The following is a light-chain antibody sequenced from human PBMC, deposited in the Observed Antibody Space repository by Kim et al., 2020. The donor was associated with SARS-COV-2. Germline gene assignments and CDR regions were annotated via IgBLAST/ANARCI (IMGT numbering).Light chain of an antibody. V-gene: IGKV2-28*01. CDR2: RGS. Sequence: EPASISCRSSPSLLHTNNVNYLDWYLQKPGHSPQVLISRGSTRASGVPDRFSGSGSGTDFTLTISRVEAEDVGVYYCMQALQYPRSFGQGTKLEI. J-gene: IGKJ2*03. CDR1: PSLLHTNNVNY. CDR3: MQALQYPRS.